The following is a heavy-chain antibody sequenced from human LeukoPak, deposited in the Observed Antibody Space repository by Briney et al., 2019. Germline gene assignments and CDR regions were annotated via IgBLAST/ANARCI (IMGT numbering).Heavy chain of an antibody. D-gene: IGHD3-10*01. CDR3: AKESYAAPQRYFQH. CDR2: ISGSGRSP. J-gene: IGHJ1*01. V-gene: IGHV3-23*01. CDR1: GFIFNNYA. Sequence: PGGSLRLSCAASGFIFNNYAMSWVRQAPGKGLERVSSISGSGRSPYYADSVKGRFSISRDTSKNTVDLHMNSLRAEDTAIYYCAKESYAAPQRYFQHWGQGTLVAVSS.